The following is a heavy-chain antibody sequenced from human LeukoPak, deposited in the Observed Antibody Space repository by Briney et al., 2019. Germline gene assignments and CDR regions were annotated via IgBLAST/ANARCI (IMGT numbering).Heavy chain of an antibody. J-gene: IGHJ4*02. D-gene: IGHD2-8*01. CDR2: ISAYNGNT. V-gene: IGHV1-18*01. Sequence: SVKVSCKASGYTFTSYGISWVRQAPGQGLEWMGWISAYNGNTNYAQKLQGRVTMTTDTSTSTAYMELRSLRSDDTAVYYCARTKGFCTNGVCYDYWGQGTLVTVSS. CDR1: GYTFTSYG. CDR3: ARTKGFCTNGVCYDY.